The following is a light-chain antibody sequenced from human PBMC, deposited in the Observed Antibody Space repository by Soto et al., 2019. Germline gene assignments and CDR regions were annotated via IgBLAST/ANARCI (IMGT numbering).Light chain of an antibody. CDR3: SSYTSNSTDV. J-gene: IGLJ1*01. CDR2: EVS. V-gene: IGLV2-14*01. Sequence: QPVLTQPASVSGSPGQSITISCTGTSSDIGGYNYVSWYQQHPGKAPKLMIYEVSNRPSGVSNRFSGSKSGNTASLTISGLQTEDEADYYCSSYTSNSTDVFGTGTKLTVL. CDR1: SSDIGGYNY.